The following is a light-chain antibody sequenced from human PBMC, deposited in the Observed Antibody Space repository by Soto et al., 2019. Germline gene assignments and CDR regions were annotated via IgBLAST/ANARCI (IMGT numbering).Light chain of an antibody. J-gene: IGLJ1*01. CDR2: DVS. Sequence: QSVLTQPASVSGSPGQSITISCTGTSSDVGGYNYVSWYQQHPGKAPKLMIYDVSNRPSGVSNRFSGSKSGNTASLTISGFQAEDEADYYCSSYTSSSSNVFGTGTKLTVL. CDR3: SSYTSSSSNV. CDR1: SSDVGGYNY. V-gene: IGLV2-14*01.